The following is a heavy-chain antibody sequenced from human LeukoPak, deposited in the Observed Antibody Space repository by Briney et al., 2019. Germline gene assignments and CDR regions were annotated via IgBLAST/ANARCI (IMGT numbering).Heavy chain of an antibody. J-gene: IGHJ4*02. CDR2: ALYTGST. V-gene: IGHV4-59*01. Sequence: SGTLSLICSVSGGSISSYFWSWIRQAPGKGLEWVGYALYTGSTEYNPALKSRVTISLDTSNNQFSLRLSSVTAADTAVYYCARDNGYSYGIDYWGQGRLVTVSS. D-gene: IGHD5-18*01. CDR1: GGSISSYF. CDR3: ARDNGYSYGIDY.